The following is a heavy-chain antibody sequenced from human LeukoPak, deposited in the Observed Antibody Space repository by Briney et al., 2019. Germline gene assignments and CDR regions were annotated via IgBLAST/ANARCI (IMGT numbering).Heavy chain of an antibody. V-gene: IGHV4-30-2*01. CDR3: ARAETIFGVVDAFDI. CDR2: IYHSGST. D-gene: IGHD3-3*01. J-gene: IGHJ3*02. CDR1: GGSISSGGYS. Sequence: SQTLSLTCAVSGGSISSGGYSWSWIRQPPGKGLEWIGYIYHSGSTYYNPSLTSRVTISVDRSKNQFSLKLSSVPAADTALYYCARAETIFGVVDAFDIWGQGTMVTVSS.